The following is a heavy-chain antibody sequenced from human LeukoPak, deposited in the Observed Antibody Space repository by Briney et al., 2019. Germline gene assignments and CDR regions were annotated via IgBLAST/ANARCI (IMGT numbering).Heavy chain of an antibody. J-gene: IGHJ4*02. D-gene: IGHD2-2*01. CDR3: AKDSLRYCSSTSCYQFDY. V-gene: IGHV3-9*01. CDR1: GFTFGDYA. CDR2: ISWNSGSI. Sequence: GGSLRLSCAASGFTFGDYAMHWVRQAPGKGLEWVSGISWNSGSIVYADSVKGRFTISRDNAKNSLYLQMSSLRAEDTALYYCAKDSLRYCSSTSCYQFDYWGQGTLVTVSS.